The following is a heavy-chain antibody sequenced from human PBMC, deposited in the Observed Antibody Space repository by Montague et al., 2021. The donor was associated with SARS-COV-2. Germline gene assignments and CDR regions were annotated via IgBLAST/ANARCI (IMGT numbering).Heavy chain of an antibody. Sequence: SLRLSCAASGFTFSSYGMHWVRQAPGKGLEWVAIIWYDGSNKYYADSVKGRFTISRGNSKNTLYLQMNSLRAEDTAVYYCARDLGAVAGGYYYYYYGMDVWGQGTTVTVSS. CDR2: IWYDGSNK. D-gene: IGHD6-19*01. V-gene: IGHV3-33*01. J-gene: IGHJ6*02. CDR3: ARDLGAVAGGYYYYYYGMDV. CDR1: GFTFSSYG.